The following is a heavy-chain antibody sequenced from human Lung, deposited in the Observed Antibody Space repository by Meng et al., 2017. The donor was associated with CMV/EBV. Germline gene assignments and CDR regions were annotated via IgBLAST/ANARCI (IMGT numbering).Heavy chain of an antibody. V-gene: IGHV4-34*01. Sequence: SXTLSLXCAVYGGSFSGYYWSWIRQPPGKGLEWIGEINPSGSTNYNPSLKSRVTISVDTSKNQFSLRLSSVTAADTALYYCARGILPQRGSTVPTPDYWRQGTLVTVSS. D-gene: IGHD4-11*01. J-gene: IGHJ4*02. CDR1: GGSFSGYY. CDR3: ARGILPQRGSTVPTPDY. CDR2: INPSGST.